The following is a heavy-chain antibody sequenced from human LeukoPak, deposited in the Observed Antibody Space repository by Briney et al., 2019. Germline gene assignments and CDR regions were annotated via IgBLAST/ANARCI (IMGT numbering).Heavy chain of an antibody. CDR3: ARDLGGVTPRFAP. J-gene: IGHJ5*02. D-gene: IGHD3-16*01. Sequence: ASVKVSCKASGYTFSSYDINWVRQAPGQGLEWMGWMSPNSGNIGYAQKFQGRLTIGRNVSISTAYMELTSLRSDDTAVYYCARDLGGVTPRFAPWGQGTLFIVSS. V-gene: IGHV1-8*03. CDR2: MSPNSGNI. CDR1: GYTFSSYD.